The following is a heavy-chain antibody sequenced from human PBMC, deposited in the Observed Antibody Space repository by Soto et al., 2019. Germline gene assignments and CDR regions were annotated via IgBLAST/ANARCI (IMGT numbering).Heavy chain of an antibody. CDR3: ARTYFYGSSGYSDY. Sequence: SGPTLVNPTQTLTLTCTFSGFSLSTSGVGVGWIRQPPGKALEWLALIYWDDDKRYSPSLKSRLTITKDTSKNQVVLTMTNMDPVDTATYYCARTYFYGSSGYSDYWGQGTLVTVYS. CDR1: GFSLSTSGVG. J-gene: IGHJ4*02. CDR2: IYWDDDK. D-gene: IGHD3-22*01. V-gene: IGHV2-5*02.